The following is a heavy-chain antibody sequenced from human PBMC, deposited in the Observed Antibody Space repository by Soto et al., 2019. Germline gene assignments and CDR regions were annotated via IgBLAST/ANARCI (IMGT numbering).Heavy chain of an antibody. CDR3: ARDALFIAVAGSFFDY. J-gene: IGHJ4*02. V-gene: IGHV1-18*01. CDR2: ISAYNGNT. CDR1: GYTFTSYG. D-gene: IGHD6-19*01. Sequence: ASVKVSCKASGYTFTSYGISWVRQAPGQGLEWMGWISAYNGNTNYAQKLQGRVTMTTDTSTSTAYMELRSLRSDDTAVYYCARDALFIAVAGSFFDYWGQGTLVTVSS.